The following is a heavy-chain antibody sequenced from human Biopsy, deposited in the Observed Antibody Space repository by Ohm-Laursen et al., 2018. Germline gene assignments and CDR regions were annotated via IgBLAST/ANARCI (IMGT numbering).Heavy chain of an antibody. Sequence: GSLRLSCAASGFTFSSYAMNWVRQAPGKGLEWVSAITVSADTTYYADSVRGRFTVSRDNSQNTLYLQMNSLTAEDTAIYYCTRAYRYGLDVFDMWGQGPMVTASS. D-gene: IGHD3-16*01. J-gene: IGHJ3*02. CDR1: GFTFSSYA. CDR3: TRAYRYGLDVFDM. V-gene: IGHV3-23*01. CDR2: ITVSADTT.